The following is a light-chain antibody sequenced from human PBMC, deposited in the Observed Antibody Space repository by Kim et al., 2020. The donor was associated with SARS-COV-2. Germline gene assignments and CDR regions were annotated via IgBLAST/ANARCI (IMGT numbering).Light chain of an antibody. CDR3: NSRDSNDNVV. CDR2: GKN. Sequence: DFGQTVKITCQGDSLRSYYATWYQQKPGQAPILVIYGKNNRPSGIPDRFSGSSSGNTASLTITGTQAGDEADYYCNSRDSNDNVVFGGVTQLTVL. CDR1: SLRSYY. J-gene: IGLJ2*01. V-gene: IGLV3-19*01.